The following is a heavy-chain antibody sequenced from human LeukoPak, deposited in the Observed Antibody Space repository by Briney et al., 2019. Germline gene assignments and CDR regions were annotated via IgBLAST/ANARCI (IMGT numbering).Heavy chain of an antibody. CDR1: GGSISSNNW. J-gene: IGHJ4*02. CDR3: AKDGYYDSSGYYDY. V-gene: IGHV4-4*02. Sequence: SGTLSLTCAVSGGSISSNNWWGWVRQPPGKGLEWIGEIYHSGSPNYNPSLKSRVTISVDKSRNHFSLNLSSVTAEDTAVYYCAKDGYYDSSGYYDYWGQGTLVTVSS. CDR2: IYHSGSP. D-gene: IGHD3-22*01.